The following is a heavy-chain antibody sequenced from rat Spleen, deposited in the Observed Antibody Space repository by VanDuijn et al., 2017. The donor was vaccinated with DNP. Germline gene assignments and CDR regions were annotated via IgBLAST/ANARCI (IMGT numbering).Heavy chain of an antibody. CDR1: GFSLTNYN. Sequence: QVQLKESGPGLVQPSQTLSLTCTVAGFSLTNYNVHWVRQPPGKGLEWMGVIWNTGGTQYNLVLKSRLIISKDTSKSQVFLKMNSLQIEDTATYYCARGIPDFDYWGQGVMVTVSS. CDR3: ARGIPDFDY. V-gene: IGHV2-41*01. J-gene: IGHJ2*01. D-gene: IGHD2-2*01. CDR2: IWNTGGT.